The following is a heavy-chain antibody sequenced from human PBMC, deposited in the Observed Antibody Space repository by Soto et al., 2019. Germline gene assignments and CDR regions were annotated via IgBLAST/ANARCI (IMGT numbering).Heavy chain of an antibody. J-gene: IGHJ5*02. D-gene: IGHD1-26*01. CDR2: IWYDGSNK. CDR1: GFTFSSYG. Sequence: QVQLVESGGGVVQPGRSLRLSCAASGFTFSSYGMHWVRQAPGKGLEWVAVIWYDGSNKYYADSVKGRFTISRDNSKNTLYLQMNSLRAEDTAVYYCAREGTTREYLNWFDPWGQGTLVTVSS. CDR3: AREGTTREYLNWFDP. V-gene: IGHV3-33*01.